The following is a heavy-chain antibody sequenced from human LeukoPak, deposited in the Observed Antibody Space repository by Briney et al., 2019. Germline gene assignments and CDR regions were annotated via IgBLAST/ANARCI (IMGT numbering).Heavy chain of an antibody. CDR1: GFTFSSYS. Sequence: GGSLRLSCAASGFTFSSYSMNWVRQAPGKGLEWVSYISSSSSTIYYADSVKGRFTISRDNAKNSLYLQMNSLRDEDTAVYYCARDRALYGSGSYLGYWGQGTLVIVSS. J-gene: IGHJ4*02. D-gene: IGHD3-10*01. CDR3: ARDRALYGSGSYLGY. CDR2: ISSSSSTI. V-gene: IGHV3-48*02.